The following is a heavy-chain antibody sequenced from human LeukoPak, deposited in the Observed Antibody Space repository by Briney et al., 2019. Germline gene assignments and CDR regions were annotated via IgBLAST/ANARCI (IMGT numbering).Heavy chain of an antibody. V-gene: IGHV3-30*02. CDR1: GFTFSDYG. Sequence: GGSLRLSCAASGFTFSDYGIHWVRQAPGKGLEWVAIIWSDGSNKYYADSVKGRFTISRDNSKNTLYLQMNSLRAEDTAVYYCAKGKEDYYDSSGPFGYWGQGTLVTVSS. CDR3: AKGKEDYYDSSGPFGY. J-gene: IGHJ4*02. D-gene: IGHD3-22*01. CDR2: IWSDGSNK.